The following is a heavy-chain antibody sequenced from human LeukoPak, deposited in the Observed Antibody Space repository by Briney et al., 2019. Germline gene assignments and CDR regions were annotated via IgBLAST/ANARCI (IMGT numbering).Heavy chain of an antibody. CDR3: ARGPPRLNACDP. CDR1: GYTFTSSG. Sequence: ASVKVSCKASGYTFTSSGISWVRQAPGQGLEWMGWISAYNGITNYAQKLQGRVTMTTDTSTSTAYMELRSLRSEDTAVFSCARGPPRLNACDPWGQGTLVTVSS. CDR2: ISAYNGIT. V-gene: IGHV1-18*01. D-gene: IGHD6-25*01. J-gene: IGHJ5*02.